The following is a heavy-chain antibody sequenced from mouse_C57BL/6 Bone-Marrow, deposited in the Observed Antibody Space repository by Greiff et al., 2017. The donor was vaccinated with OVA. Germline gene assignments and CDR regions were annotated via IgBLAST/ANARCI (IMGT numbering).Heavy chain of an antibody. CDR3: AREGSSLLYFDY. D-gene: IGHD1-1*01. Sequence: VQLKQSGAELVRSGASVKMSCKASGYTFTSYTMHWVKQRPGQGLEWIGYINPSSGYTKYNQKFKDKATLTADKSSSTAYMQLSSLTSEDSAVYYCAREGSSLLYFDYWGQGTTLTVSS. V-gene: IGHV1-4*01. CDR1: GYTFTSYT. CDR2: INPSSGYT. J-gene: IGHJ2*01.